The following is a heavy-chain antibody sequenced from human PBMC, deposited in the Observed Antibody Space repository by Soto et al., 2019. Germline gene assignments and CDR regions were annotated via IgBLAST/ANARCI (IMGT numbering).Heavy chain of an antibody. CDR2: ISYDGSNK. CDR3: ARTHLYTRSSFLYYYGMDV. CDR1: GFTFSSYA. V-gene: IGHV3-30-3*01. D-gene: IGHD6-13*01. J-gene: IGHJ6*02. Sequence: QVQLVESGGGVVQPGRSLRLSCAASGFTFSSYAMHWVRQAPGKGLEWVAVISYDGSNKYYADSVKGRFTISRDNSKNTLYLQMNSRRAEDTAVYYCARTHLYTRSSFLYYYGMDVWGQGTTVTVSS.